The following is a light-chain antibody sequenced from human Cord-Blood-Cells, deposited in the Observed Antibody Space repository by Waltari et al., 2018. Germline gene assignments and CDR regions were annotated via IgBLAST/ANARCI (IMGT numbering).Light chain of an antibody. CDR1: SGHSSYA. CDR2: LNSDGSH. Sequence: QLVLTQSPSASASLGASVKLTCTLSSGHSSYAIAWHQQQPEKGPRYLMKLNSDGSHSKGDGSPDRFSGSSSGAGRYLTISSLQSEDEADYYCQTWGTGIHWVFGGGTKLTVL. J-gene: IGLJ3*02. V-gene: IGLV4-69*01. CDR3: QTWGTGIHWV.